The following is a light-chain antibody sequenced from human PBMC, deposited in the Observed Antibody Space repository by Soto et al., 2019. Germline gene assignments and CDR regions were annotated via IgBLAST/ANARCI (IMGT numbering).Light chain of an antibody. CDR1: QSVSTK. CDR2: GAS. CDR3: QKYHNWPPIT. J-gene: IGKJ5*01. V-gene: IGKV3-15*01. Sequence: IVITQSPDTLHFAPVQGATLSCMASQSVSTKLAWYQQKPGQAPRLLINGASTRATGVPARFSGWGSGTEFTLTISSLKSEDFAVYYCQKYHNWPPITVGQGTQLEIK.